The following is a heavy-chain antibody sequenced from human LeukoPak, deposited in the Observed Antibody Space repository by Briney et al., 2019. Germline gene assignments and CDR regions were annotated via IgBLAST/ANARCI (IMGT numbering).Heavy chain of an antibody. J-gene: IGHJ4*02. CDR3: ARDRRSYHSSGYPDY. CDR2: INPSGGST. D-gene: IGHD3-22*01. CDR1: GYTFTSYY. Sequence: ASVKVSCKASGYTFTSYYMHWVRQAPGQGLEWMGIINPSGGSTSYAQKFQGRVTMTRDTSTSTVYMELSSRRPEDTAVYYCARDRRSYHSSGYPDYWGQGPLVTVSS. V-gene: IGHV1-46*01.